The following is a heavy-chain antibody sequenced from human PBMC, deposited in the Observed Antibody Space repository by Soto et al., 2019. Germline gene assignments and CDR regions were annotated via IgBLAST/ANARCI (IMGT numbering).Heavy chain of an antibody. Sequence: SETLSLTCAVYGGSFSGYYWSWIRQPPGKGLEWIGEINHSGSTNYNPSLKSRVTISADTSKNQFSLKLSSVTAADTAVYYCARRDGYNLWFVPPGQGTLVTVSS. CDR3: ARRDGYNLWFVP. J-gene: IGHJ5*02. CDR2: INHSGST. V-gene: IGHV4-34*01. CDR1: GGSFSGYY. D-gene: IGHD1-1*01.